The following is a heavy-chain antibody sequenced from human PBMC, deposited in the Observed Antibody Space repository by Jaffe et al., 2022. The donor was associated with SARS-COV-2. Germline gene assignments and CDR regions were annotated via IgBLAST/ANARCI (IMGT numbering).Heavy chain of an antibody. CDR1: GFTFSSYA. V-gene: IGHV3-23*01. CDR3: AKDRMAIDFVGVPAAIPLDY. CDR2: ISGSGNST. J-gene: IGHJ4*02. Sequence: EVQLLESGGGLVQPGGSLRLSCAASGFTFSSYAMSWVRQAPGKGPEWVSAISGSGNSTYYADSVKGRFTISRDNSKSILYLQMNSLRAEDTAVYYCAKDRMAIDFVGVPAAIPLDYWGQGTLVTVSS. D-gene: IGHD2-2*01.